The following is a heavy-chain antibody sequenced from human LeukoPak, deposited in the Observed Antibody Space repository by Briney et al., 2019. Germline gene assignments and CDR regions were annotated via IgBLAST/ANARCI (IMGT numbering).Heavy chain of an antibody. J-gene: IGHJ4*02. D-gene: IGHD6-19*01. CDR2: INPNSGGT. CDR3: SRDPLYSSGWYGFDY. CDR1: GYTFTGYY. Sequence: ASVKVSCKASGYTFTGYYMHWVRQAPGQGLEWMGWINPNSGGTNYAQKFQGRVTMTRDTSISTAYMELSRLRSDDTAVYYCSRDPLYSSGWYGFDYWGQGTLVTVSS. V-gene: IGHV1-2*02.